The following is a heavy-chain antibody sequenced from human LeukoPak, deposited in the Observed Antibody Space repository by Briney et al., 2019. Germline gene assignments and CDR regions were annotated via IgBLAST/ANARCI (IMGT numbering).Heavy chain of an antibody. V-gene: IGHV3-15*01. CDR3: TTLSGWYSAFDI. CDR2: IKSKADGGTT. D-gene: IGHD6-19*01. Sequence: GGSLRLSCAASGFTFSNPWMSWVRQAPGKGLEWVGRIKSKADGGTTDYAPVKGRFTISRDDSKNTLFLQMNSLKTEDTAVYYCTTLSGWYSAFDIWGQGTMVTVSA. J-gene: IGHJ3*02. CDR1: GFTFSNPW.